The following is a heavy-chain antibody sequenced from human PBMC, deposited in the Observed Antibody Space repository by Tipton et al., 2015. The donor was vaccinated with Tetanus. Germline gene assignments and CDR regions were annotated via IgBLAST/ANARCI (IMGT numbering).Heavy chain of an antibody. CDR3: ARDRGLTTGGGIGMDV. J-gene: IGHJ6*02. Sequence: TLSLACTVSGVSVMSGDYFWSWVRHLPGKGLEAIGNTQFSGGTYYDPSLKSRATISIDMSKNQFSLKLSSVTAADTAVYYCARDRGLTTGGGIGMDVWGQGTTVTVSS. CDR2: TQFSGGT. D-gene: IGHD4-17*01. V-gene: IGHV4-31*03. CDR1: GVSVMSGDYF.